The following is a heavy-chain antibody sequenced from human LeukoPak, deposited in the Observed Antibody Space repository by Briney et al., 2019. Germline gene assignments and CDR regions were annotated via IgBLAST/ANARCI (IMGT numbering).Heavy chain of an antibody. CDR3: ARLGDYDFWSGYPNWFDP. J-gene: IGHJ5*02. V-gene: IGHV4-59*08. Sequence: PSETLSLTCTVSGGSINSHYWSWIRQPPGKGLEWIGDIYYSGSTKYNPSLKSRVTISVDTSKNHLSLKLSSVTAADTAVYYCARLGDYDFWSGYPNWFDPWGQGTLVTVSS. CDR2: IYYSGST. CDR1: GGSINSHY. D-gene: IGHD3-3*01.